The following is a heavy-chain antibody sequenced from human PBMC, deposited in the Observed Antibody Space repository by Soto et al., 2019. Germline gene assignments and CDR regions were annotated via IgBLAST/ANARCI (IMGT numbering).Heavy chain of an antibody. V-gene: IGHV3-33*01. D-gene: IGHD6-19*01. Sequence: QVQLVESGGGVVQPGRSLRLSCAASGFTFSSYGMHGVRQAPGKGLEWVAVIWYDGSNKYYADSLKGRFTISRDNSKNTPYLQMNSLRAEDTAVYYCARQAVAGLFDYWGQGTLVTVSS. CDR1: GFTFSSYG. CDR2: IWYDGSNK. CDR3: ARQAVAGLFDY. J-gene: IGHJ4*02.